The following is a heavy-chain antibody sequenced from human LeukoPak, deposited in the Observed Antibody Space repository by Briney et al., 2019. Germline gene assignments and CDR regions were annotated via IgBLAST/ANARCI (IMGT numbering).Heavy chain of an antibody. CDR3: ARKGFGELSHFDY. CDR2: INHSGRT. J-gene: IGHJ4*02. V-gene: IGHV4-34*01. CDR1: GGSFSGDY. D-gene: IGHD3-10*01. Sequence: PSETLSLTCVVYGGSFSGDYWSWIRQPPGRGLEWIGEINHSGRTNYNPSLKSRVTISVDTSKNQFSLKLSSVTAADTAVYYCARKGFGELSHFDYWGQGTLVTVSS.